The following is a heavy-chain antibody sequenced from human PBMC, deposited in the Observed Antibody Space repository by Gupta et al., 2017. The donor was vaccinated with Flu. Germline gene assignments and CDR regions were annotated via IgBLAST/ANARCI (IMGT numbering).Heavy chain of an antibody. V-gene: IGHV4-4*02. Sequence: QVQLQESGPGLVKPSGTLSLTCAVSGGSVSPANWWRWVRQPPGKGPGWIGEIYHTGSTNYNPSLKTRVTISLKKSKNQFSLKLISGTAADTAVYYCASRGTVLTPRFDYWGQGTLVTVSS. CDR2: IYHTGST. D-gene: IGHD2-8*01. CDR1: GGSVSPANW. J-gene: IGHJ4*02. CDR3: ASRGTVLTPRFDY.